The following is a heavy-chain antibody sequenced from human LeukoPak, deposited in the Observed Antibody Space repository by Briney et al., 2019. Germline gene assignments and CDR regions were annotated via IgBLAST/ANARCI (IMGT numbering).Heavy chain of an antibody. Sequence: SVKVSCKASGYTFTTYGVSWVRQAPGQGLEWMGWISGYNGNTNYAQKLQGRVTMTTDTYTSTAYMELRSLRSDDTAVYYCARDLGGGSHYFDYWGQGTLVTVSS. CDR1: GYTFTTYG. J-gene: IGHJ4*02. V-gene: IGHV1-18*01. CDR3: ARDLGGGSHYFDY. D-gene: IGHD1-26*01. CDR2: ISGYNGNT.